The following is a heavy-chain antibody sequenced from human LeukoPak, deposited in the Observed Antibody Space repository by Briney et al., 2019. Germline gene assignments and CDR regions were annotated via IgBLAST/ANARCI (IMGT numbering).Heavy chain of an antibody. CDR3: VKEDSSGYYPFDY. Sequence: GGSLRLSCSASGFTLSSYAMHWVRQAPGKGLEYVSAISSNGGSTYYADSVKGRFTISRDNSKNTLYLQMSSLRAEDTAVYYCVKEDSSGYYPFDYWGQGTLVTVSS. J-gene: IGHJ4*02. D-gene: IGHD3-22*01. CDR1: GFTLSSYA. CDR2: ISSNGGST. V-gene: IGHV3-64D*06.